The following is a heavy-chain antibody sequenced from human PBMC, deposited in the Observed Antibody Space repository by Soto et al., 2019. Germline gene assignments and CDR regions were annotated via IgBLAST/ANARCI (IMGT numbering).Heavy chain of an antibody. J-gene: IGHJ6*02. CDR3: ASTGGGPEPDYYYYGMDV. D-gene: IGHD2-15*01. CDR1: GGTFSSYA. CDR2: IIPIFGTA. Sequence: ASVKVSCKASGGTFSSYAISWVRQAPGQGLEWMGGIIPIFGTANYAQKFQGRVTITADKSTSTAYMELSSLRSEDTAVYYCASTGGGPEPDYYYYGMDVWGQGTTVTVSS. V-gene: IGHV1-69*06.